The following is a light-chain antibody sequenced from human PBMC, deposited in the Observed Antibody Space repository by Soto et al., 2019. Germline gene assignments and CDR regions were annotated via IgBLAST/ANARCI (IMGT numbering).Light chain of an antibody. CDR3: QQYYGYSGT. V-gene: IGKV1-5*01. CDR1: QSLSSW. Sequence: DIQMTQSPSTLSASVGDRVTITCRASQSLSSWLAWYQQKPGKAPKLLIYDASSLESGVPSRFSGSGSGTEFTLTISSLQPDDFATYYCQQYYGYSGTFGQGTKVDIK. CDR2: DAS. J-gene: IGKJ1*01.